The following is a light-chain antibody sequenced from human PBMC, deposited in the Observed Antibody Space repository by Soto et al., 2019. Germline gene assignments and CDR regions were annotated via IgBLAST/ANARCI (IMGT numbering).Light chain of an antibody. CDR1: QSVGTY. V-gene: IGKV3-11*01. J-gene: IGKJ4*01. Sequence: EVVFTHSPGSQSLSAGERSTLGVGASQSVGTYLAWYQQKPGQAPRLLIHDASNRATGIPARFSGSGSGTDFTLTISSLEPEDFAVYYCQQRSNRPLTFGGGTKV. CDR2: DAS. CDR3: QQRSNRPLT.